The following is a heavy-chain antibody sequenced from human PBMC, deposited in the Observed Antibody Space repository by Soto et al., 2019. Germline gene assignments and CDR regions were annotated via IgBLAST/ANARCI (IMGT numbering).Heavy chain of an antibody. J-gene: IGHJ4*02. CDR1: GYTFSDYY. CDR3: ARGYCSVGRCSYFDY. V-gene: IGHV1-2*04. CDR2: INPSSGGT. Sequence: QVQLVQSGAEVKKPGASVKVSCKASGYTFSDYYMYWVRQAPGQELEWMGWINPSSGGTKYAQNLQGWVTMTRDTSISTAYMELRRLKSDDTAVYYCARGYCSVGRCSYFDYWGQGTLVTVSS. D-gene: IGHD2-15*01.